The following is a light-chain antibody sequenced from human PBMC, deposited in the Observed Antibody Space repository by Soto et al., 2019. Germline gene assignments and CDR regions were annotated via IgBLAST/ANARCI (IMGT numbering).Light chain of an antibody. Sequence: QSALTQPASVSGSPGQSITISCTGTRSDVGGYNYVSWYQQHPGKAPKLMIYDVSNRPSGVSNRFSGSKSGNTASLTISGLQAEDEADYYCSSYTISSTPFLFGTGTKLTVL. CDR2: DVS. CDR1: RSDVGGYNY. CDR3: SSYTISSTPFL. V-gene: IGLV2-14*01. J-gene: IGLJ1*01.